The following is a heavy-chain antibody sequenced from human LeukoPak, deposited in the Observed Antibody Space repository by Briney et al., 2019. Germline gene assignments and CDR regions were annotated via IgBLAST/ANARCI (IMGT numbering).Heavy chain of an antibody. Sequence: GGSLRLSCAASGFTFSDYWMTWVRQAPGKGLGGVANIKQDGSEKFYVDSVKGRFTISRDNAKNSLFLEMNSLRVEDAAVYYCARMNYISSGWGAPFDDWGQGTLVTVSS. V-gene: IGHV3-7*01. D-gene: IGHD1-7*01. CDR2: IKQDGSEK. CDR1: GFTFSDYW. J-gene: IGHJ4*02. CDR3: ARMNYISSGWGAPFDD.